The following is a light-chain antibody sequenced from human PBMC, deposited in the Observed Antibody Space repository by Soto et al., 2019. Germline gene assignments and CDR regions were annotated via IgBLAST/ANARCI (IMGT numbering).Light chain of an antibody. V-gene: IGKV1-5*01. CDR2: DAS. J-gene: IGKJ2*01. CDR1: QSISSW. Sequence: DIQMTQSPSTLSASVGDRVTITCRASQSISSWLAWYPQNPGKAPNLLIYDASSLESGVPSRFSGSGSGTEFTLTISSLQPDDFATYYCQQYKSYSQTFGQGSKLEIK. CDR3: QQYKSYSQT.